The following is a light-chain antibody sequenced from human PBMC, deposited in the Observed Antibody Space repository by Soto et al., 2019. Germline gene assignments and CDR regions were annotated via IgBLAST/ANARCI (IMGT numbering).Light chain of an antibody. J-gene: IGKJ3*01. Sequence: MTQSQNSLAASVGDRVTITCQASQGIANFLGWFQQKPGKAPKSLISAASSLQRGVPSRFSGSGSGTDFTLTISSLQLVDFATYYCHQYHPYNPTFGPG. CDR3: HQYHPYNPT. CDR2: AAS. CDR1: QGIANF. V-gene: IGKV1-16*01.